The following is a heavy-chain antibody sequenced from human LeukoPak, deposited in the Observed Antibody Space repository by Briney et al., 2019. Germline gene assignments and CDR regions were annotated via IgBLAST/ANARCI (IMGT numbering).Heavy chain of an antibody. V-gene: IGHV4-39*07. CDR3: ARGSPPIAAAGYDY. Sequence: SETLSLTCTVSGGSVSSGSYYWGWIRQPPGKGLEWIGNIYYSGSTYYNPSLKSRVTISVDTPKNQFSLKLSSVTAADTAVYYCARGSPPIAAAGYDYWGQGTPVTVSS. D-gene: IGHD6-13*01. J-gene: IGHJ4*02. CDR2: IYYSGST. CDR1: GGSVSSGSYY.